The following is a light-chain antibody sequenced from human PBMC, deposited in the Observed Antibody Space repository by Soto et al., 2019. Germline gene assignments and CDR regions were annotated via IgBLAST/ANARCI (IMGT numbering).Light chain of an antibody. CDR1: QSISSN. V-gene: IGKV3-15*01. CDR2: GAS. Sequence: EIVMTQSPATLSVSPGERATFSCRASQSISSNLAWFQQKPGQAPRLLISGASTRATGVPARFSGSGSGTEFTLTISSLQSEDFAVYYCQQYNNWPPLTFGGGTKVEIK. CDR3: QQYNNWPPLT. J-gene: IGKJ4*01.